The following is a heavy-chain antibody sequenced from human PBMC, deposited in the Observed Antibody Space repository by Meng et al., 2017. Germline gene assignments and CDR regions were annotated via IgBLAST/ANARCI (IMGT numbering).Heavy chain of an antibody. J-gene: IGHJ2*01. V-gene: IGHV1-18*01. CDR2: ISAYNGNT. D-gene: IGHD7-27*01. Sequence: QVQLVQSVAEVQKPGASVKVSCKASGYTFTSYGISWVRQAPGQGLEWMGWISAYNGNTNYAQKLQGRVTMTTDTSTSTAYMELRSLRSDDTAVYYCARVGLKLGPSRGSWYFDLWGRGTLVTVSS. CDR3: ARVGLKLGPSRGSWYFDL. CDR1: GYTFTSYG.